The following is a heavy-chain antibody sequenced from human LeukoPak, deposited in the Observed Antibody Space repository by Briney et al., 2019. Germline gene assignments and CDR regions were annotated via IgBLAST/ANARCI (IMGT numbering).Heavy chain of an antibody. J-gene: IGHJ6*02. V-gene: IGHV4-59*01. CDR1: GGSISSYY. CDR3: ARDPTKTSDYGQVRYYYCMDV. D-gene: IGHD4/OR15-4a*01. Sequence: PSETLSLTCTVSGGSISSYYWSWIRQPPGKGLEWIGYIYYSGSTNYNPSLKSRVTISVDTSKNQFSLKLSSVTAADTAVYYCARDPTKTSDYGQVRYYYCMDVWGQGTTVTVSS. CDR2: IYYSGST.